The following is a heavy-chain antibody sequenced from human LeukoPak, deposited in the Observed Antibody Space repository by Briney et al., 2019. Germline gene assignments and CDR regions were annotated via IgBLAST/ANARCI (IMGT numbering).Heavy chain of an antibody. J-gene: IGHJ2*01. D-gene: IGHD6-13*01. CDR2: ISSSSSYI. Sequence: GSLRLSCAASGFTFSSYSMNTVRQAPGKGLEWVSSISSSSSYIYYADSVKGRFTISRDNAKNSLYLQMNSLRAEDTAVYYCARRIAAAGTSWYFDLWGRGTLVTVSS. CDR3: ARRIAAAGTSWYFDL. V-gene: IGHV3-21*01. CDR1: GFTFSSYS.